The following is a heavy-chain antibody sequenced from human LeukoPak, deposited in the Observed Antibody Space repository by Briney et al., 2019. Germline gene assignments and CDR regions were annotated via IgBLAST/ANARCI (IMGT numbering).Heavy chain of an antibody. Sequence: PGGSLRLSCAASGFTFSSYAMSWVRQAPGKGLEWVSAISGSGGSTYYADSVKGRFTISRDNSKNTLYLQMNSLRAEDTAVYYCAKGQPYYYGSGSSQGNAFDIWGQGTMVTVSS. CDR2: ISGSGGST. D-gene: IGHD3-10*01. CDR1: GFTFSSYA. CDR3: AKGQPYYYGSGSSQGNAFDI. V-gene: IGHV3-23*01. J-gene: IGHJ3*02.